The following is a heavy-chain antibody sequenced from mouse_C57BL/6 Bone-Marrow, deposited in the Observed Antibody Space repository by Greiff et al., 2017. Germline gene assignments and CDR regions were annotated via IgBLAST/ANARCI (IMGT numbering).Heavy chain of an antibody. Sequence: QVQLQQPGAELVRPGTSVKLSCKASGYTFTSYWMHWVKQRPGQGLEWIGVIDPSDSYTNYNQKFKGKATLTVDTSSSTAYIQLSSLTSEDSAVYYCARWDYYGSSSTDWYFDVWGTGTTVTVSS. CDR1: GYTFTSYW. J-gene: IGHJ1*03. V-gene: IGHV1-59*01. CDR3: ARWDYYGSSSTDWYFDV. D-gene: IGHD1-1*01. CDR2: IDPSDSYT.